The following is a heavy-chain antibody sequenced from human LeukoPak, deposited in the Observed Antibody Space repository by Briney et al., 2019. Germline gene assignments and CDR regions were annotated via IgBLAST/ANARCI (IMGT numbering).Heavy chain of an antibody. CDR3: ARVLHAPYLIDS. CDR1: DSSITSTYY. Sequence: PSETLSLTWTVSDSSITSTYYWAWFRQPPGKGLEWIATVFRLQTVRTFNNPSLESRVTVSLDPSQNQFSLNLTSVTAADTALYFCARVLHAPYLIDSWGQGTLVTVSS. D-gene: IGHD2-8*01. CDR2: VFRLQTVRT. J-gene: IGHJ4*02. V-gene: IGHV4-38-2*02.